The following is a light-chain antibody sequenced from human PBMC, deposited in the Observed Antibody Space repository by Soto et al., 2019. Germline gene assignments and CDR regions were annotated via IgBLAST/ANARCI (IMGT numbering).Light chain of an antibody. J-gene: IGLJ2*01. CDR3: SAFTTSSTLVV. V-gene: IGLV2-14*01. CDR2: EVN. Sequence: QSVLTQPASVSGSPGQSITISCTGTSSDIGSYNYVFWYQQHPGQAPKLMIYEVNIRPSGVSNRFSGSKSGNTASLTISGLQAEDEADYYCSAFTTSSTLVVFGGGTKVTVL. CDR1: SSDIGSYNY.